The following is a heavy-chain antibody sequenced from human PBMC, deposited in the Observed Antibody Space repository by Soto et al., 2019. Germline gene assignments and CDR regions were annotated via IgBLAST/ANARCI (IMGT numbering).Heavy chain of an antibody. Sequence: EVQLVESGGGLVQPGGSLRLSCAASGFSFDSYWMHWVRQAPGQGPMWVSRIDYDGTTTNYADSVKGRFTISRDNDKSTLYLQLNSLRPEDTAVYYCTRGPRASSGGTGAYWGKGTLVTVSS. CDR3: TRGPRASSGGTGAY. CDR1: GFSFDSYW. CDR2: IDYDGTTT. D-gene: IGHD2-2*01. V-gene: IGHV3-74*01. J-gene: IGHJ1*01.